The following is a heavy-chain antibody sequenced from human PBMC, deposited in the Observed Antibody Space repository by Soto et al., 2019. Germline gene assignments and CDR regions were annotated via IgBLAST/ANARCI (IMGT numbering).Heavy chain of an antibody. CDR3: ARSRRSPAIQDDH. CDR1: GSTFTDYF. CDR2: INPKSGGT. Sequence: ASVKVSCKASGSTFTDYFIHWVRQAPGQGLEWMGWINPKSGGTNYAPNFQGRVTMTRDTSTSTAYMELTWLRFDDTAVHYCARSRRSPAIQDDHWGQGTLVTVSS. J-gene: IGHJ4*02. V-gene: IGHV1-2*02. D-gene: IGHD2-21*02.